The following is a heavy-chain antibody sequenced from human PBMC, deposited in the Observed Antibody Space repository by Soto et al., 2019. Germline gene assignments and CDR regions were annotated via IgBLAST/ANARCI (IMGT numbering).Heavy chain of an antibody. CDR1: GGSISSLNDY. D-gene: IGHD2-8*02. J-gene: IGHJ5*02. CDR3: AREVSWTGAVDH. Sequence: QVQLEQSGPGLVKPSQTLSLTWKISGGSISSLNDYWSWIRQSPGEGLEWIGYIFDSGTAHYNPSLKGRVRISGDTSQSQFSLTIQSVTVADTAVYYCAREVSWTGAVDHLGQGILVTVSS. V-gene: IGHV4-30-4*01. CDR2: IFDSGTA.